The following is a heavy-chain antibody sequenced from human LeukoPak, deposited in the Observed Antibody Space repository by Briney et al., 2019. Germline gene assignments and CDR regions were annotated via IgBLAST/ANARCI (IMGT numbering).Heavy chain of an antibody. V-gene: IGHV1-18*04. CDR2: ISAYNGNT. D-gene: IGHD3-10*01. Sequence: ASVKVSCKASGYTFTSYGISWVRQAPGQGLEWMGWISAYNGNTNYAQKLQGRVTMTTDTPTSTAYMELRSLRSDDTAVYYCARSGYYGSGSYHNWFDPWGQGTLVTVSS. CDR1: GYTFTSYG. CDR3: ARSGYYGSGSYHNWFDP. J-gene: IGHJ5*02.